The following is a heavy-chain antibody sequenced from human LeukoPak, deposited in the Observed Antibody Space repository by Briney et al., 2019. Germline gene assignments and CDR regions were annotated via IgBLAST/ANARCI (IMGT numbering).Heavy chain of an antibody. Sequence: ASVKVSCKASGYTFTSYYMHWVRQAPGQGLEWMGIINPSGGSTSYAQKFQGRVTMTRDTSTSTVYMELSSLRSEDTAVYYCAREDGVVGGGTSGFDIWGQGTMVTVSS. V-gene: IGHV1-46*01. CDR2: INPSGGST. J-gene: IGHJ3*02. D-gene: IGHD1-7*01. CDR1: GYTFTSYY. CDR3: AREDGVVGGGTSGFDI.